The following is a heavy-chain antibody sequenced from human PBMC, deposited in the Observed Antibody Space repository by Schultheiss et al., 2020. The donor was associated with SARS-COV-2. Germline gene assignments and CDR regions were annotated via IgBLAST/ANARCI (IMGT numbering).Heavy chain of an antibody. V-gene: IGHV1-46*01. D-gene: IGHD3-3*01. CDR1: GYTFTSYY. CDR2: INPSGGST. Sequence: ASVKVSCKASGYTFTSYYMHWVRQAPGQGLEWMGIINPSGGSTSYAQKFQGRVTMTTDTSTSTAYMELRSLRSDDTAVYYCARGGETIFGVVTILRYWGQGTLVTVSS. CDR3: ARGGETIFGVVTILRY. J-gene: IGHJ4*02.